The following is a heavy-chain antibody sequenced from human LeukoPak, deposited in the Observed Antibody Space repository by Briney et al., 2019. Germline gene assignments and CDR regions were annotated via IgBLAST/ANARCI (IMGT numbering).Heavy chain of an antibody. CDR2: ISYDGSNK. Sequence: PGGSLRLSCAASGFTFSSYAMHWVRQAPGKGLEWVAVISYDGSNKYYADSVKGRFTISRDNSKNTLYLQMNSLRAEDTAMYYCARDYYDSSGYQGYYYYGMDAWGQGTTVTVSS. CDR3: ARDYYDSSGYQGYYYYGMDA. J-gene: IGHJ6*02. V-gene: IGHV3-30-3*01. D-gene: IGHD3-22*01. CDR1: GFTFSSYA.